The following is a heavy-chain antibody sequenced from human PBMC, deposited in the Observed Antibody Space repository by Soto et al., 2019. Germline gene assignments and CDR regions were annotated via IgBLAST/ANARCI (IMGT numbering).Heavy chain of an antibody. Sequence: GGSLRLSCAASGFTFSSYSMNWVRQAPGKGLEWVSYISSSTIYYADSVKGRFTISRDNAKNSLYLQMNSLRAEDTAVYYCARDVPPSYYDILTGYHFDYWGQGTLVTVSS. CDR2: ISSSTI. CDR3: ARDVPPSYYDILTGYHFDY. D-gene: IGHD3-9*01. V-gene: IGHV3-48*01. J-gene: IGHJ4*02. CDR1: GFTFSSYS.